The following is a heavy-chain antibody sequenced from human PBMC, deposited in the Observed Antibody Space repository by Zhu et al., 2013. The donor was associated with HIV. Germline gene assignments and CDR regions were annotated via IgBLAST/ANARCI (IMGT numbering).Heavy chain of an antibody. V-gene: IGHV1-18*01. Sequence: QVQLVQSGVEVKKPGASVKVSCKASGYSFIDYGISWVRQAPGQGLEWMGWISGYNGNTNYAQKFQGRVTMTTDTSTSTAYMEVRSLRSDDTAVYYCARDQYYDSSGYLDNWGQGTLVTVSS. CDR2: ISGYNGNT. CDR1: GYSFIDYG. CDR3: ARDQYYDSSGYLDN. J-gene: IGHJ4*02. D-gene: IGHD3-22*01.